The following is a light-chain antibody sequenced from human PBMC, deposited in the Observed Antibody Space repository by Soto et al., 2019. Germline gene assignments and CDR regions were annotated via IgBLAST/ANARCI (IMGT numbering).Light chain of an antibody. CDR1: QNNNNY. Sequence: DIQMTQSPSSLSGSVGDRVTITCQASQNNNNYLNWYQQKPGRAPKLLIYDASNLEAGVPSRFRGSGSGTDFTFTISRLQHEDIATYYCQQYEILPTFGQGTRLEIK. CDR3: QQYEILPT. V-gene: IGKV1-33*01. J-gene: IGKJ5*01. CDR2: DAS.